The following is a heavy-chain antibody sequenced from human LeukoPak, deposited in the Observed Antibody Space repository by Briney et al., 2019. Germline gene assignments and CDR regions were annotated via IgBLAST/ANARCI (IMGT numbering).Heavy chain of an antibody. Sequence: GGSLRLSCAASGFTFDDYAMHWVRHAPGKGLEWVSGISWNSGSIGYADSVKGRFTISRDNAKNSLYLQMNSLRAEDTALYYCAARLIFDYWGQGTLVTVSS. CDR3: AARLIFDY. CDR2: ISWNSGSI. V-gene: IGHV3-9*01. J-gene: IGHJ4*02. D-gene: IGHD6-6*01. CDR1: GFTFDDYA.